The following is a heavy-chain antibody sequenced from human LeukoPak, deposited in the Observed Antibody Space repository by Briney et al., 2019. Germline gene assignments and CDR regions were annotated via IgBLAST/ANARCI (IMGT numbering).Heavy chain of an antibody. D-gene: IGHD4-17*01. Sequence: GGSLRLSCIASVFTFDDFGMSWVGQAPGRGREWVSGISWNGGHTGYADFVKGRFTISRDDAKNSLYLQMNSLTAEDTALYHCARHHGDYLFSIQYAFDFWGQGTMLAVSS. CDR2: ISWNGGHT. V-gene: IGHV3-20*01. CDR3: ARHHGDYLFSIQYAFDF. J-gene: IGHJ3*01. CDR1: VFTFDDFG.